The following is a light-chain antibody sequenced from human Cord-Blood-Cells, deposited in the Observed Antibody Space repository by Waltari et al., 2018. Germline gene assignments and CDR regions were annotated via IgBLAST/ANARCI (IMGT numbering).Light chain of an antibody. V-gene: IGLV2-14*01. CDR1: SSDVGGYNY. J-gene: IGLJ1*01. CDR2: DVS. CDR3: SSYTRSSTRV. Sequence: QSALTQPASVSGSPGQSITIPCTGPSSDVGGYNYVSWYQQHPGKAPKLMIYDVSNRPSGVSNRFSGSRSGNTASLTISALQAEDEADYYCSSYTRSSTRVFGTGTKVTVL.